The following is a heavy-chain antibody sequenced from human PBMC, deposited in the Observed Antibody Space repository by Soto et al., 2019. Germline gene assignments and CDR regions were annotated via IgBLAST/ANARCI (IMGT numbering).Heavy chain of an antibody. CDR3: AAVRGVIRWFDP. CDR2: INHSGST. V-gene: IGHV4-34*01. J-gene: IGHJ5*02. D-gene: IGHD3-10*01. Sequence: PSEXLSLTCAVYGGSXSGYYWXWXXQPPGKGLEWIGEINHSGSTNYNPSLKSRVTISVDTSKNQFSLKLSSVTAADTAVYYCAAVRGVIRWFDPWGQGTLVTVSS. CDR1: GGSXSGYY.